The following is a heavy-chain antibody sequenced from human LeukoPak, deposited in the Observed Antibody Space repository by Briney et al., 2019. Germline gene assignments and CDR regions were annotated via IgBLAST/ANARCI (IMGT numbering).Heavy chain of an antibody. J-gene: IGHJ4*02. CDR2: IYHSGST. V-gene: IGHV4-38-2*01. CDR3: ARPSRYYYGSGSYLTKYYFDY. Sequence: SETLSLTCAVPGYSISSGYYWGWIRQPPGKGLEWIGSIYHSGSTYYNPSLKSPVTISVDTSKNQFSLKLSSVTAADTAVYYCARPSRYYYGSGSYLTKYYFDYWGQGTLVTVSS. CDR1: GYSISSGYY. D-gene: IGHD3-10*01.